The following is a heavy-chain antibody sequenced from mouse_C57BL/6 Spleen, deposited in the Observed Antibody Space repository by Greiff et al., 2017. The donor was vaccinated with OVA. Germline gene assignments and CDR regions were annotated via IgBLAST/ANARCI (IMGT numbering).Heavy chain of an antibody. D-gene: IGHD1-1*01. CDR1: GYTFTDYN. CDR2: INPNNGGT. V-gene: IGHV1-22*01. CDR3: ARHYYGSSLWYFDV. J-gene: IGHJ1*03. Sequence: VQLQQSGPELVKPGASVKMSCKASGYTFTDYNMHWVKQSHGKSLEWIGYINPNNGGTSYNQKFKGKATLTVNKSSSTAYMELRSLTSEDSAVYYCARHYYGSSLWYFDVWGTGTTVTVSS.